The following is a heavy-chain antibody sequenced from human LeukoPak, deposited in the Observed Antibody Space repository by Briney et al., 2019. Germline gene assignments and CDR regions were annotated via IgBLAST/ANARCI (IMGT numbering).Heavy chain of an antibody. Sequence: SETLSLTCTVSGGSISSYYWSWIRQPPGKGLEWIGYIYYSGSTNYNPSLKSRVTISVDTSKNQFSLKLSSVTAADTAVYYCARSGQYSSGLSWFDPWGQGTLVTVSS. CDR1: GGSISSYY. CDR3: ARSGQYSSGLSWFDP. V-gene: IGHV4-59*08. D-gene: IGHD6-19*01. J-gene: IGHJ5*02. CDR2: IYYSGST.